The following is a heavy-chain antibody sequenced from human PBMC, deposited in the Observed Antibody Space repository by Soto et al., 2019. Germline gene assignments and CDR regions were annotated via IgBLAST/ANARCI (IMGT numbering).Heavy chain of an antibody. J-gene: IGHJ6*02. CDR3: ATPRLPYYYYYGMDV. V-gene: IGHV3-23*01. D-gene: IGHD6-25*01. CDR2: ISGSGGST. Sequence: RLSSAASGFPFGSYAMSGVRQAPWKGLEWVSAISGSGGSTYYADSVKGRFTIARDNSKNKLYLQMNSMRAEDTAVYYSATPRLPYYYYYGMDVWGQGTTVTVSS. CDR1: GFPFGSYA.